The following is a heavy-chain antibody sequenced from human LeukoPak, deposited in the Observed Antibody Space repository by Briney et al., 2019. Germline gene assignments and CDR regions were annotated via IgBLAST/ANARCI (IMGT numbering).Heavy chain of an antibody. D-gene: IGHD3-22*01. V-gene: IGHV3-11*01. CDR1: EFTFSDYY. Sequence: PGGSLRLSCAASEFTFSDYYMSWIRQAPGKGLEWVSYISSSGSTIYYADSVKGRFTISRDNAKNSLYLQMNSLRAEDTAVYYCARAYDSPGGAAFDIWGQGTMVTVSS. CDR2: ISSSGSTI. J-gene: IGHJ3*02. CDR3: ARAYDSPGGAAFDI.